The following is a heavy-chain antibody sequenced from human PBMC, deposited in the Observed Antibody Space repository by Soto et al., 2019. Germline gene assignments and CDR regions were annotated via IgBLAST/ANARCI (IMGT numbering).Heavy chain of an antibody. Sequence: ASVTVSCKASVYTFTSYAMHWVRQAPGQRLEWMGWINAGNGNTKYSQKFQGRVTITRDTSASTAYMELSSLRSEDTAVYYCARSIAVAGYGMDVWGQGTTVTVSS. V-gene: IGHV1-3*01. D-gene: IGHD6-19*01. CDR1: VYTFTSYA. J-gene: IGHJ6*02. CDR3: ARSIAVAGYGMDV. CDR2: INAGNGNT.